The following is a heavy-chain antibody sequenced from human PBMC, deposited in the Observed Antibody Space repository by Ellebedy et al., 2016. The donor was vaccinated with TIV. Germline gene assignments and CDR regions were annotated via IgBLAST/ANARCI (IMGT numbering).Heavy chain of an antibody. CDR3: ARSSGSYYYYYMDV. CDR1: GGTFSSYA. Sequence: ASVKVSXXASGGTFSSYAISRVRQAPGQGLEWMGGIIPIFGTANYAQKFQGRVTITADESTSTAYMELSSLRSEDTAVYYCARSSGSYYYYYMDVWGKGTTVTVSS. D-gene: IGHD3-10*01. V-gene: IGHV1-69*13. CDR2: IIPIFGTA. J-gene: IGHJ6*03.